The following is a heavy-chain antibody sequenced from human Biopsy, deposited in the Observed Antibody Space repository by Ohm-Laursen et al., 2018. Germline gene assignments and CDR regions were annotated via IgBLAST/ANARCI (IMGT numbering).Heavy chain of an antibody. D-gene: IGHD4-23*01. Sequence: SVTLSFTSSVSGVTVSSRGYFWNWLRQPPGKGPECIGFVFYTWTTNYSPSLNSRVTISLDTSRNQFSLRLSSETAADSAMNYWARDTPNEHYPPGNSRHYSAMDVWGQGTAVTVSS. V-gene: IGHV4-61*08. CDR3: ARDTPNEHYPPGNSRHYSAMDV. J-gene: IGHJ6*02. CDR2: VFYTWTT. CDR1: GVTVSSRGYF.